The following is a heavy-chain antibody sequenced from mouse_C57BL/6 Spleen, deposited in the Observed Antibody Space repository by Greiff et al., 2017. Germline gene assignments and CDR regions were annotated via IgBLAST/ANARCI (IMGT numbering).Heavy chain of an antibody. Sequence: VQLQESGAELVRPGASVKLSCKASGYTFTDYYINWVKQRPGQGLEWIARIYPGSGNTYYNEKFKGKATLTAEKSSSTAYMQLSSLTSEDSAVYFCARYLSYAMDYWGQGTSVTVSS. J-gene: IGHJ4*01. CDR1: GYTFTDYY. CDR2: IYPGSGNT. D-gene: IGHD5-1*01. CDR3: ARYLSYAMDY. V-gene: IGHV1-76*01.